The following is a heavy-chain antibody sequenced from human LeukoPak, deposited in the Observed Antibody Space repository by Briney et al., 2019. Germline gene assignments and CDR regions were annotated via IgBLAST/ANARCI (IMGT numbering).Heavy chain of an antibody. Sequence: GGSLRLSCEASGFTFSDYSMNWVRQAPGKGLEWVSYISSSGRTMYYADSVKGRFTFSRDNAKNSLYLQMNSLRAEDTAVYYCARESGLTMVRGTFDYWGQGTLVTVSS. CDR2: ISSSGRTM. CDR3: ARESGLTMVRGTFDY. CDR1: GFTFSDYS. D-gene: IGHD3-10*01. J-gene: IGHJ4*02. V-gene: IGHV3-48*04.